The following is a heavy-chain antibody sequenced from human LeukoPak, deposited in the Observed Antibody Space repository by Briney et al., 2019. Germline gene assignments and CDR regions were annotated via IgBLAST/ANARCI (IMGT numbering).Heavy chain of an antibody. D-gene: IGHD3-10*02. CDR1: GDSISSSDYY. J-gene: IGHJ4*02. V-gene: IGHV4-61*08. Sequence: SETLSLTCTVSGDSISSSDYYWSWIRQPPGKGLEWLGYIYYSGNTDYNPSLKSRVAISVDTSKNQFSLKLSSVTAADTAVYYCARSTGSTMFIDYWGQGTLVTVSS. CDR3: ARSTGSTMFIDY. CDR2: IYYSGNT.